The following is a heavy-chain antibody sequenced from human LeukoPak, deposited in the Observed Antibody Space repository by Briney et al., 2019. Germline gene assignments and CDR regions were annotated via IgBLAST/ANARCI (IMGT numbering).Heavy chain of an antibody. V-gene: IGHV3-21*01. CDR2: ISSSSSYI. D-gene: IGHD6-13*01. Sequence: GGSLRLSCAASGFTFSSYSMNWVRQAPGKGLEWVSSISSSSSYIYYADSVKGRFTISRDNAKNSLYLQMNGLRAEDTAVYYCARAGTSSSWSFDYWGQGTLVTVSS. CDR1: GFTFSSYS. CDR3: ARAGTSSSWSFDY. J-gene: IGHJ4*02.